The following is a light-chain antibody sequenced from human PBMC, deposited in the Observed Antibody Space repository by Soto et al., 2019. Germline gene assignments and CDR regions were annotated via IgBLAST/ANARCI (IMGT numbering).Light chain of an antibody. CDR3: QQYGSLGT. CDR2: GTS. J-gene: IGKJ1*01. Sequence: IVLTQSPGPLSLSPGERATLSCRASQSFSSSYLAWYQQKPGQAPRLLIYGTSTRATGIPGRFSGSGSQTDFTLTISRLEPEDFAVYYCQQYGSLGTLGQGTKVDIK. CDR1: QSFSSSY. V-gene: IGKV3-20*01.